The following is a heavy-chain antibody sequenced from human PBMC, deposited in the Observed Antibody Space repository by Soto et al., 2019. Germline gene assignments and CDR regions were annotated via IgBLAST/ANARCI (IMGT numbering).Heavy chain of an antibody. V-gene: IGHV4-59*01. CDR2: IYYSGST. Sequence: SETLSLTCTVSGGSISSYYWSWIRQPPGKGLEWIGYIYYSGSTNYNPSLKSRVTISVDTSKNQFSLKLSSVTAADTAVYYCARVMAAACFDYWGQGTPVTVSS. J-gene: IGHJ4*02. CDR1: GGSISSYY. CDR3: ARVMAAACFDY. D-gene: IGHD6-13*01.